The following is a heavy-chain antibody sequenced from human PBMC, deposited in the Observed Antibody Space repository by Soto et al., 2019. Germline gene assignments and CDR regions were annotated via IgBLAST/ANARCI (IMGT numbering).Heavy chain of an antibody. Sequence: QVQLQESGPGLVKPSQTLSLTCSVSGASISSGGYYWNWIRQHPGKGLEWIVYIYYSGTTYYNPSLKGRVTVSVDTSKNQFSLKLSSVTAADTAVYYCAASCVGCGGFNYYGMDVWGQGTTVTVSS. V-gene: IGHV4-31*03. CDR1: GASISSGGYY. CDR3: AASCVGCGGFNYYGMDV. J-gene: IGHJ6*02. CDR2: IYYSGTT. D-gene: IGHD2-21*01.